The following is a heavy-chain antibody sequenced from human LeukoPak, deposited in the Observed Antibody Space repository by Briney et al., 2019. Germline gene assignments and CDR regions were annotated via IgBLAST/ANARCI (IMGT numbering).Heavy chain of an antibody. V-gene: IGHV3-30-3*01. D-gene: IGHD3-3*01. CDR3: ARDPTFGVVSLYYCDY. CDR1: GFTFSSYA. Sequence: GGSLRLSCAASGFTFSSYAMHWVRQAPGKGLEWVAVISYDGNNKYYADSVKGRFTISRDNSKNTVYLQMNSRRAEDTAVYYCARDPTFGVVSLYYCDYWGQGTLVTVSS. CDR2: ISYDGNNK. J-gene: IGHJ4*02.